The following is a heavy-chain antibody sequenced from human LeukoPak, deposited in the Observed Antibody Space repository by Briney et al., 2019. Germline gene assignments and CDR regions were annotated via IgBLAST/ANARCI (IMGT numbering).Heavy chain of an antibody. J-gene: IGHJ5*02. CDR3: ARVRGESPRWFDP. CDR1: GFTFSSYN. CDR2: IHSSSTYI. D-gene: IGHD3-10*01. Sequence: GGSLRLSCAASGFTFSSYNMNWVRQAPGKGLEWVSSIHSSSTYIYCADSVKGRFTISRDNAKNSLYLQMNSLRAEDTAVYYCARVRGESPRWFDPWGQGTLVTVSS. V-gene: IGHV3-21*01.